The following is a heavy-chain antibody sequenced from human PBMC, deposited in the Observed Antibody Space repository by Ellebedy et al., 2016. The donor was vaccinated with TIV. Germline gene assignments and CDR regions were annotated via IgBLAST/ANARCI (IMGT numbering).Heavy chain of an antibody. D-gene: IGHD3-3*01. CDR3: ARGLRFLGSDY. V-gene: IGHV3-30-3*01. Sequence: GGSLRLXXAASGFTFSSYAMHWVRQVPGKGLEWVAVISHDGSNKYYADSVKGRFTISRDNAKNSLYLQMNSLRAEDTAVYYCARGLRFLGSDYWGQGTLVTVSS. CDR2: ISHDGSNK. J-gene: IGHJ4*02. CDR1: GFTFSSYA.